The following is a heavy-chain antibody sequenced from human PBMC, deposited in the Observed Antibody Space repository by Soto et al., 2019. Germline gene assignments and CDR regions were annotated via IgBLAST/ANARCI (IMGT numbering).Heavy chain of an antibody. J-gene: IGHJ4*02. CDR3: ARDRKRPYYYDSSGYSNVY. V-gene: IGHV3-21*01. Sequence: GGSLRLSCAASGFTFSSYSMNWVRQAPGKGLEWVSSISSSSSYIYYADSVKGRFTISRDNAKNSLYLQMNSLRAEDTAVYYCARDRKRPYYYDSSGYSNVYWGQGTLLTVFS. CDR1: GFTFSSYS. D-gene: IGHD3-22*01. CDR2: ISSSSSYI.